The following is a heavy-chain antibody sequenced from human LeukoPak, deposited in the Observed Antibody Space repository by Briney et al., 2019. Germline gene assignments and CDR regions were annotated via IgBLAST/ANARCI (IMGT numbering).Heavy chain of an antibody. CDR1: GGSFSGYY. CDR3: ARGPWIQLWFRGYYFDY. CDR2: INHSGST. V-gene: IGHV4-34*01. J-gene: IGHJ4*02. Sequence: SETLSLTCAVYGGSFSGYYWSWTRQPPGKGLEWIGEINHSGSTNYNPSLKSRVTISVDTSKNQFSLKLSSVTAADTAVYYCARGPWIQLWFRGYYFDYWGQGTLVTVSS. D-gene: IGHD5-18*01.